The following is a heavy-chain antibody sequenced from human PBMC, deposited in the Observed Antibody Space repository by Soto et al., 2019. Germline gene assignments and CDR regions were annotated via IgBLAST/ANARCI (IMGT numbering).Heavy chain of an antibody. CDR1: GFTFSSYA. Sequence: GGSLRLSCAASGFTFSSYAMSWVRQAPGKGLEWVSAISGSGGSTYYADSVKGRFTISRDNSKNTLYLQMNSLRAEDTAVYYCAKREGYDFWSGYPAPFDYWGQGTLVTVPQ. J-gene: IGHJ4*02. V-gene: IGHV3-23*01. D-gene: IGHD3-3*01. CDR2: ISGSGGST. CDR3: AKREGYDFWSGYPAPFDY.